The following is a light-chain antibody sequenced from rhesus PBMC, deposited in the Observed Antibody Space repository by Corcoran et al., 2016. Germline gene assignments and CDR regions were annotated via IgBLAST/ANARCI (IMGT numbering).Light chain of an antibody. V-gene: IGKV1-22*01. CDR3: QHCLSRPLT. J-gene: IGKJ4*01. Sequence: DIQMTQSPSSLSASVGDTVTITCRASQSISSWLAWYQQKPGKAPNLLIYKASSLESGGPSRFSGSGSGTDFTLTISSLQSEDFATYHCQHCLSRPLTFGGVTMVELK. CDR1: QSISSW. CDR2: KAS.